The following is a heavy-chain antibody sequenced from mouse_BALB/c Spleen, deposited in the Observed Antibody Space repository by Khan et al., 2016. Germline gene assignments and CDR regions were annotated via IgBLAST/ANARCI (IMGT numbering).Heavy chain of an antibody. CDR3: ARGKYDGVAH. Sequence: QIQLVQSGPELKKPGETVKISCKASGYTFTNYGMNWVKQAPGKGLKWMGWINTYTGEPTYADDFKGRFAFSLETSASTAYLQINNLKNEDTATYFCARGKYDGVAHWGQGTLVTVSA. CDR2: INTYTGEP. D-gene: IGHD2-14*01. CDR1: GYTFTNYG. J-gene: IGHJ3*01. V-gene: IGHV9-3-1*01.